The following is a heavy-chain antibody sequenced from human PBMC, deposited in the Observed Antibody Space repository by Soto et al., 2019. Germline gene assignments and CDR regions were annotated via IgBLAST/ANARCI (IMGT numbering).Heavy chain of an antibody. CDR2: IYPGDSDT. V-gene: IGHV5-51*01. D-gene: IGHD6-6*01. CDR1: GRGSTYFW. Sequence: CRASGRGSTYFWMVGVRQINKKGLEWMGIIYPGDSDTRYSPSFQGQVTISADKSISTAYLQWSSLKASDTAMYYCARLGRSSLNYYYYYVMDFLGQGTTVT. CDR3: ARLGRSSLNYYYYYVMDF. J-gene: IGHJ6*02.